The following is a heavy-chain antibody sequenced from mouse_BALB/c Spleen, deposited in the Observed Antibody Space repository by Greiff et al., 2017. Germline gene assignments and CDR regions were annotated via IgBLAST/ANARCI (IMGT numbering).Heavy chain of an antibody. CDR3: ARDGGLRRDYFDY. V-gene: IGHV3-6*02. CDR2: ISYDGSN. D-gene: IGHD2-4*01. CDR1: GYSITSGYY. Sequence: ESGPGLVKPSQSLSLTCSVTGYSITSGYYWNWIRQFPGNKLEWMGYISYDGSNNYNPSLKNRISITRDTSKNQFFLKLNSVTTEDTATYYCARDGGLRRDYFDYWGQGTTLTVSS. J-gene: IGHJ2*01.